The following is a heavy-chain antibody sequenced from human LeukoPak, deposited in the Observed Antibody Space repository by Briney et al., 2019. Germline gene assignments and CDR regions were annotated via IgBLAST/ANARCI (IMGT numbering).Heavy chain of an antibody. J-gene: IGHJ4*02. V-gene: IGHV3-20*04. CDR1: GFIFDGCA. CDR2: INWNGGST. D-gene: IGHD6-13*01. CDR3: ARGPPRSSGSWTFGY. Sequence: GGSLRLSCATSGFIFDGCAMTWVRQTPGKGLEWVAGINWNGGSTYYAESVKGRFTISRDDAKNSLYLQMNSLRAEDTAFYYCARGPPRSSGSWTFGYWGQGTRVTVSS.